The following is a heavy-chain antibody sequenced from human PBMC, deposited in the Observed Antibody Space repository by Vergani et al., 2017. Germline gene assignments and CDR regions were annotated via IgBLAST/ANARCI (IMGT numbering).Heavy chain of an antibody. CDR2: INTGNGNT. Sequence: QVQLVQSGAEVKKPGSSVKVSCKASGGTFSSYAMHWVRQAPGQRLEWMGWINTGNGNTKYSQKFQGRVTITRDTSASTAYMELSSLRSEDTAVYYCARGGYYYDSSGYYYQVLFDYWGQGTLVTVSS. J-gene: IGHJ4*02. CDR1: GGTFSSYA. CDR3: ARGGYYYDSSGYYYQVLFDY. D-gene: IGHD3-22*01. V-gene: IGHV1-3*04.